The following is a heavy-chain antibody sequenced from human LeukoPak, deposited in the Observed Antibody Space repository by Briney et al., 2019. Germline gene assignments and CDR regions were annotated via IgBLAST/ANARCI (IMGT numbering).Heavy chain of an antibody. CDR3: ARDRHKYNYDGSGYPPY. Sequence: PGGSLRLSCAASGFTFSGSAIHWVRQASGKWLEWVGRIRSKADYAASVKGKFTISRDDSKNTAYLQMNSLRAEDTAVYYCARDRHKYNYDGSGYPPYWGQGTLVTVSS. J-gene: IGHJ4*02. CDR1: GFTFSGSA. D-gene: IGHD3-22*01. V-gene: IGHV3-73*01. CDR2: IRSKAD.